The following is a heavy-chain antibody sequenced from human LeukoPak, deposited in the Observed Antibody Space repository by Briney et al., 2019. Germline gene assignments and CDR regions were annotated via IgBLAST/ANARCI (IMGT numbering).Heavy chain of an antibody. CDR2: IYHSGNS. CDR3: ARTRKNYYDDMFYFDY. V-gene: IGHV4-59*08. CDR1: GGSIYSYY. Sequence: NPSETLSLTCTVSGGSIYSYYWRWIRQPPGKGLEWIGNIYHSGNSNFIPSYNPSLKSRVTISVDTSKNQFSLKLSSVTAADTAVYYCARTRKNYYDDMFYFDYWGQGTLVTVSS. D-gene: IGHD3-22*01. J-gene: IGHJ4*02.